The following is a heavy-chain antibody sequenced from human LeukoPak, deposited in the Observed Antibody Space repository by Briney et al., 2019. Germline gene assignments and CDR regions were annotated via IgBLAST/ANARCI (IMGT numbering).Heavy chain of an antibody. Sequence: PSETLSLTCTVSGDSFRSTSYYWGWVRQPPGKGLEWIATINYSRSTYYNPSVLSRVTMSVDTSKNQFSLRLTSVTAADTAVYYCARHRRRNNWFDPWGQGTLVTASS. CDR1: GDSFRSTSYY. V-gene: IGHV4-39*01. CDR3: ARHRRRNNWFDP. J-gene: IGHJ5*02. CDR2: INYSRST.